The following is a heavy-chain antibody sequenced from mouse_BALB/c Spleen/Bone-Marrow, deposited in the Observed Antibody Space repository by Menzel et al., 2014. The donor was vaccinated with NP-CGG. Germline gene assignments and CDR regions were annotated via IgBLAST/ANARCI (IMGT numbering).Heavy chain of an antibody. J-gene: IGHJ4*01. Sequence: EVMLVESGGGLVKPGGSLKLSCAASGFAFSSYDMSWVRQTPEKRLEWVATISSGGSYTYYPDSVKGRFTISRDNDRKPLYLKMISLRYEDTALYYCARHRGSCYAMYYWGQGTSVTVSS. D-gene: IGHD1-1*02. CDR2: ISSGGSYT. CDR3: ARHRGSCYAMYY. V-gene: IGHV5-9*02. CDR1: GFAFSSYD.